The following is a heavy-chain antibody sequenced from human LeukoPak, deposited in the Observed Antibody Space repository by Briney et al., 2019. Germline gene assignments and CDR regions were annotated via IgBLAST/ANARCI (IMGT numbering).Heavy chain of an antibody. D-gene: IGHD2-15*01. CDR2: ISGSGRTT. V-gene: IGHV3-23*01. Sequence: PGGSLRLSCAASGFTFSNHAMSWVRQTPGKGLQWVSVISGSGRTTEYADSVKGRFTTSRDNSKNTLSPQMNSLRVEDTAIYYCAKNVVVKRYIDYWGQGTLVTVSS. CDR1: GFTFSNHA. CDR3: AKNVVVKRYIDY. J-gene: IGHJ4*02.